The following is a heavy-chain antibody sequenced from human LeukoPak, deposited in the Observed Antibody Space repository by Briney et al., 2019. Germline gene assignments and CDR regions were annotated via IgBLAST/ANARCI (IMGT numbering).Heavy chain of an antibody. J-gene: IGHJ4*02. V-gene: IGHV3-21*06. CDR2: ISSSSSYI. D-gene: IGHD7-27*01. CDR3: AREEGGKLGIDYYFDY. Sequence: GGSLRLSCAASGFTFSSYDMNWVRQAPGKGLEWVSSISSSSSYIYYADSVKGRFTISRDNAKNSLYLQMNSLRAEDTAMYYCAREEGGKLGIDYYFDYWGQGTLVTVSS. CDR1: GFTFSSYD.